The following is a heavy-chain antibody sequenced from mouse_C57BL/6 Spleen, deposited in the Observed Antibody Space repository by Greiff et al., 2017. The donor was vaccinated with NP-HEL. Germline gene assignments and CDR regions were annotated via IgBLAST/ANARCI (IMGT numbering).Heavy chain of an antibody. CDR3: TGTTVVDV. CDR2: IRLKSDNYAT. V-gene: IGHV6-3*01. Sequence: EVKVEESGGGLVQPGGSMKLSCVASGFTFSNYWMNWVRQSPEKGLEWVAQIRLKSDNYATHYAESVKGRFTISRDDSKSSVYLQMNNLRAEDTGIYYCTGTTVVDVWGTGTTVTVSS. D-gene: IGHD1-1*01. J-gene: IGHJ1*03. CDR1: GFTFSNYW.